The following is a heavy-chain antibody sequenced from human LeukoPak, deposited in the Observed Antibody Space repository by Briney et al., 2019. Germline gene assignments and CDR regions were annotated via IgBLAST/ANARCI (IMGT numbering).Heavy chain of an antibody. V-gene: IGHV5-51*01. CDR1: GYIFTNYC. CDR2: IYPADSDT. J-gene: IGHJ5*02. Sequence: EPLQISCKGSGYIFTNYCIVWVRQMPGKGLEWMGIIYPADSDTRYSPSFQGQVSISVDKSINTAYLQWTSLKASDTAMYYCARTDYNFWFDPWGQGPVVTVSA. D-gene: IGHD5-24*01. CDR3: ARTDYNFWFDP.